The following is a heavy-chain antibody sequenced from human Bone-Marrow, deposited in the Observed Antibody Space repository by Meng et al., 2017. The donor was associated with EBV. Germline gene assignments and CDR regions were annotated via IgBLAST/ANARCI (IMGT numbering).Heavy chain of an antibody. CDR2: IKSKVDGETT. J-gene: IGHJ4*02. CDR3: SSGYGDLGD. CDR1: GFTFRHAY. Sequence: EVRLVESGGGLVKAGESLKTSCAGSGFTFRHAYMTWVRQAPGKGLEWVGRIKSKVDGETTEYAAVVKGRFIISRNDSESILSLEMNGLKVEDTAMYYCSSGYGDLGDWGQGTLVTVSS. D-gene: IGHD2-21*01. V-gene: IGHV3-15*01.